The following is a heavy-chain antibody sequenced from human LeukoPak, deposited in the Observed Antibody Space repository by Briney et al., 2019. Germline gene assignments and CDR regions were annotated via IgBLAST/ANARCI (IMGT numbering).Heavy chain of an antibody. D-gene: IGHD3-10*01. Sequence: SGPTLVNPTQTLTLTCTFSGFSLRTRAMCVSWVRQPPGKALEWLARIDWDDDKYYSTSLKTRLTISKDTSKNQVVLTVTNMNPVDTATYYCARIMVRGVTHAFDIWGQGTMVTVSS. CDR2: IDWDDDK. CDR1: GFSLRTRAMC. CDR3: ARIMVRGVTHAFDI. J-gene: IGHJ3*02. V-gene: IGHV2-70*11.